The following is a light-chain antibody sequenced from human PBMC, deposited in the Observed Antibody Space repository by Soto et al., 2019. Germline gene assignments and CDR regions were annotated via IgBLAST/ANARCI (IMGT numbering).Light chain of an antibody. Sequence: QSVLTQPPSASGTPGQRGTISCSGSSSNTGSNYVYWYQQLPGTAPKLLIYRNNQRPSGVPDRFSGSQSGTSASLAISGLRSEDEADYYCAAWDDSLSGWVFGGGTKLTVL. CDR3: AAWDDSLSGWV. V-gene: IGLV1-47*01. CDR2: RNN. CDR1: SSNTGSNY. J-gene: IGLJ3*02.